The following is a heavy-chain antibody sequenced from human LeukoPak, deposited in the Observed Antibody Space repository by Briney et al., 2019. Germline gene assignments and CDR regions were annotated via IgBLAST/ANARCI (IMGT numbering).Heavy chain of an antibody. CDR1: GYTFTSYD. CDR2: MNPNSGNT. J-gene: IGHJ4*02. Sequence: ASVKVSCKASGYTFTSYDINWVRQATGQGLEWMGWMNPNSGNTGYAQKFQGRVTMTRNTSISTAYMELSSLRSEDTAVYYYARTPHYYDFWSGYHFDYWGQGTLVTVSS. D-gene: IGHD3-3*01. V-gene: IGHV1-8*01. CDR3: ARTPHYYDFWSGYHFDY.